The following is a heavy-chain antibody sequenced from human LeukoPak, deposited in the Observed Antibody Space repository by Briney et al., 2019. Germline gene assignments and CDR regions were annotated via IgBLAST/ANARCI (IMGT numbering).Heavy chain of an antibody. CDR3: ARDLKDIVVVPAARNYYYYYMDV. J-gene: IGHJ6*03. CDR2: INQDGSKK. Sequence: GGSLRLSCAASGFTFSNYWMSWVRQAPGKGLEWVANINQDGSKKYYVESVEGRFTISRDNAKNSLYLQMNSLRAEDTAVYYCARDLKDIVVVPAARNYYYYYMDVWGKGTTVTISS. CDR1: GFTFSNYW. V-gene: IGHV3-7*01. D-gene: IGHD2-2*01.